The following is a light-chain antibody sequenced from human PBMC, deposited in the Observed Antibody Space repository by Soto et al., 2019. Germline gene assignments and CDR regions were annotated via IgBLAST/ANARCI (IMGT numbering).Light chain of an antibody. CDR3: QQYYSYPWT. J-gene: IGKJ1*01. CDR1: QGISSY. Sequence: AIRMTQSPSSFSASTGDRVTITCRASQGISSYLAWYQQKPGKAPKLLIYAASTLQSGVPSRFSGSGCGTDFTLTISCLQSEDFATYYCQQYYSYPWTFGQGTKVDIK. CDR2: AAS. V-gene: IGKV1-8*01.